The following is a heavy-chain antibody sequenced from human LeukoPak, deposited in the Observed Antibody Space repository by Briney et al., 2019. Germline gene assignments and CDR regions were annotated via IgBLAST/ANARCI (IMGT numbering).Heavy chain of an antibody. J-gene: IGHJ4*02. V-gene: IGHV1-18*01. CDR1: GYSFANFG. CDR3: ARDTALTITPGGPDY. D-gene: IGHD2-8*02. CDR2: IGAYNGDT. Sequence: ASVKVSCKASGYSFANFGISWVRQAPGQGLEWMGWIGAYNGDTKYAQHLQGRVTLTTDTSTGTAYMELRSLTADDTALYYCARDTALTITPGGPDYWGRGTLITVSS.